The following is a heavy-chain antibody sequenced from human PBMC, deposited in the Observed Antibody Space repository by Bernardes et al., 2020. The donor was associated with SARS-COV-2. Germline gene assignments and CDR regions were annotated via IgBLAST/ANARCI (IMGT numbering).Heavy chain of an antibody. CDR2: IWYDGSNK. Sequence: GGSLRLSCAASGFTFSSYGMHWVRQAPGKGLEWVAVIWYDGSNKYYADSVKGRFTISRDNSKNTLYLQMNSLRAEDTAVYYCARDIPPMIETFLMDVWGQGTTVTVSS. D-gene: IGHD3-22*01. V-gene: IGHV3-33*01. CDR1: GFTFSSYG. CDR3: ARDIPPMIETFLMDV. J-gene: IGHJ6*02.